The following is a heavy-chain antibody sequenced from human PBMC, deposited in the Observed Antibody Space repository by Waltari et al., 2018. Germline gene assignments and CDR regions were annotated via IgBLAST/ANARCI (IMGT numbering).Heavy chain of an antibody. CDR2: NNTKAANP. J-gene: IGHJ4*02. CDR3: ARGIQLWGGGSWYFDN. CDR1: GYTFTAFY. Sequence: QVQLVQSGAEVKKPGASVKVSCKASGYTFTAFYIHWVRQAPGQGLERMGWNNTKAANPTYAQGIRGRFVFSLDTSVSTATLQISSLKAEDTAVYYCARGIQLWGGGSWYFDNWGQGTLVNVSS. V-gene: IGHV7-4-1*02. D-gene: IGHD5-18*01.